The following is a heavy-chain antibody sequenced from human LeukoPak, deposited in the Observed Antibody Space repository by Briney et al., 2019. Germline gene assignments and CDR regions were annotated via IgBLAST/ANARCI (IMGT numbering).Heavy chain of an antibody. J-gene: IGHJ2*01. CDR1: GGSFSGYY. D-gene: IGHD2-2*01. V-gene: IGHV4-34*01. CDR2: INHSGST. CDR3: ARGVHCSSTICPIYFDL. Sequence: SETLSLTCAVYGGSFSGYYWSWIRQPPGKGLEWIGEINHSGSTNYNPSLKSQVTISVDTSKNQFSLKLSSVTAADTAVYYCARGVHCSSTICPIYFDLWGRGTLVTVSS.